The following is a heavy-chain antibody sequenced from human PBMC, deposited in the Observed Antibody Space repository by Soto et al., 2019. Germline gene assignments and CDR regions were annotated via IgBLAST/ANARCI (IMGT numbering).Heavy chain of an antibody. CDR3: ASGVSSIPGRRYAFDI. CDR2: VSYTGTT. D-gene: IGHD6-6*01. Sequence: QVLLQGSGPGLVKPSETLSLTCTVSGGSVTSGDYYWSWIRQPPGKGLEWIGYVSYTGTTSYNPSLKSRVTISEDTSKNEFSMKLTAVTAADTTLYYCASGVSSIPGRRYAFDIWGHGSMVTVSS. J-gene: IGHJ3*02. CDR1: GGSVTSGDYY. V-gene: IGHV4-61*08.